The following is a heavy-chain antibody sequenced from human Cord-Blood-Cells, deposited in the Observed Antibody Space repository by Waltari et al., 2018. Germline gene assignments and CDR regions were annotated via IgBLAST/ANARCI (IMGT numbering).Heavy chain of an antibody. CDR3: ARDQGGSFDY. CDR1: GYTCISSG. CDR2: RSAYSGNT. Sequence: QVQLMPSGAEVKKPAASVKVSCKASGYTCISSGISRGRQAPGQGLEWMGWRSAYSGNTNYAQKDQRRVTMTTDTSTSTAYMERRSLRSDDTAVYYCARDQGGSFDYWGQGTLVTVSS. V-gene: IGHV1-18*01. D-gene: IGHD3-16*01. J-gene: IGHJ4*02.